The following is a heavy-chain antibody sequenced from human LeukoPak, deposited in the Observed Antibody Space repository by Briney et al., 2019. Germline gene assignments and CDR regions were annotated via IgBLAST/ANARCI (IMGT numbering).Heavy chain of an antibody. Sequence: PGGSLRLSCAASGFTFSSYEMNWVRQAPGKGLERVSYISSSGSTIYYADSVKGRFTISRDNAKNSLYLQMNSLRAEDTAVYYCAKDGATYYDILTGYYPSWYYYYYMDVWGKGTTVTISS. CDR2: ISSSGSTI. D-gene: IGHD3-9*01. J-gene: IGHJ6*03. CDR3: AKDGATYYDILTGYYPSWYYYYYMDV. V-gene: IGHV3-48*03. CDR1: GFTFSSYE.